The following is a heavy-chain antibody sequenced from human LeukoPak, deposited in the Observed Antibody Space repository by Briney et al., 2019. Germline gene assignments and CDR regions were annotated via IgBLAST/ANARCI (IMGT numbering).Heavy chain of an antibody. CDR2: ISWNSGSI. V-gene: IGHV3-9*01. CDR1: GFTFDDYA. D-gene: IGHD6-19*01. CDR3: AKDVRAVAGLGNWFDP. J-gene: IGHJ5*02. Sequence: PGRSLRLSCAASGFTFDDYAMHWVRQAPGKGLEWVSGISWNSGSIGYADSVKGRFTISRDNAKNSLYLQMNSLRAEDTALYYCAKDVRAVAGLGNWFDPWGQGTLVTVSS.